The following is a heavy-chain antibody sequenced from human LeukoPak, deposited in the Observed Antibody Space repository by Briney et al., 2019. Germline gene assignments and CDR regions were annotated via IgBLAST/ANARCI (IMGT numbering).Heavy chain of an antibody. V-gene: IGHV3-23*01. CDR1: GFIFSTYA. CDR2: ISGSGDGA. Sequence: GGSLRLSCAASGFIFSTYAMSWVRQAPGKGLQWVSLISGSGDGAHYADSVKGRFTISRDNSKNTVYLQMTNLRAEDTAVYYCAKGYIQLWWFDYWGQGTLVTVSS. D-gene: IGHD2-21*01. J-gene: IGHJ4*02. CDR3: AKGYIQLWWFDY.